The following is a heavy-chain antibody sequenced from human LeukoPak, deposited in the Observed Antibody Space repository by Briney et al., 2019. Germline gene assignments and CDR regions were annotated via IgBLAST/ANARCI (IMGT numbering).Heavy chain of an antibody. V-gene: IGHV1-46*01. D-gene: IGHD7-27*01. Sequence: ASVKVSCKASGYTFTSYCMHWVRQAPGQGLEWMGIINPSGGSTSYAQKFQGRVTMTRDMSTSTVYMELSSLRSEDTAVYYCARDGQQGLPGDWGQGTLVTVSS. CDR1: GYTFTSYC. CDR2: INPSGGST. J-gene: IGHJ4*02. CDR3: ARDGQQGLPGD.